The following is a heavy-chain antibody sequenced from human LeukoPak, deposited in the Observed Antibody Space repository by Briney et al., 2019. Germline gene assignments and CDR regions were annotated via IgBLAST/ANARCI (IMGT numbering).Heavy chain of an antibody. V-gene: IGHV3-74*01. J-gene: IGHJ4*02. Sequence: GGSLRLSCAASGFTFSSYWMHWVRQVPGKGLVWVSRINSDGSMTNYADSVKGRFTISRDNAKNTLFLQMNSLRAEDTAVYYRASDMTLGFWGQGTLVTVSS. CDR1: GFTFSSYW. CDR3: ASDMTLGF. CDR2: INSDGSMT. D-gene: IGHD4/OR15-4a*01.